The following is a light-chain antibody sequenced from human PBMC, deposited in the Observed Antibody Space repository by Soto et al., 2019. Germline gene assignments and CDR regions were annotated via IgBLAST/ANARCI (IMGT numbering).Light chain of an antibody. CDR1: QSITRY. J-gene: IGKJ4*01. V-gene: IGKV1-39*01. Sequence: QMTQSPSSLSASVGDRGNITCRASQSITRYLNWYQQKPGKATNLLIYAKSKLQTGVPLRFSGSGFGTDFTLTINNLQPEDFATYYCQQSYSVPRTFAGGTKVEI. CDR3: QQSYSVPRT. CDR2: AKS.